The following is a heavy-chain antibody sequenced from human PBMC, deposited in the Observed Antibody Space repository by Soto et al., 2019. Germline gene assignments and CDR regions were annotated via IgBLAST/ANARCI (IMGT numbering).Heavy chain of an antibody. CDR2: IIPIFGTA. CDR3: ARDLSPLRGILTGYYAYYYYGMDV. CDR1: GGTFSCYA. D-gene: IGHD3-9*01. V-gene: IGHV1-69*01. J-gene: IGHJ6*02. Sequence: QVQLVQSGAEVKKPGSSVKVSCKASGGTFSCYAISWVRQAPGQGREWMGGIIPIFGTANYAQKFQGRVTITADESTSTAYMELSSLRSEDTAVYYCARDLSPLRGILTGYYAYYYYGMDVWGQGTTVTVFS.